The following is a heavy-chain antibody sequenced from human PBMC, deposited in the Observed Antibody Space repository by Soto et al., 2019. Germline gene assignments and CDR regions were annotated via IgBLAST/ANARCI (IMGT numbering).Heavy chain of an antibody. J-gene: IGHJ4*02. Sequence: EVQLLESGGGLVRPGGSRSFSGPALGLTFTAYALGGLHRPHGKGLEGAPAFSGRGGSTYYDDSVKGRFTISRDNSKNTLYLQMNSLRAEDTAVYYCAKRLHLAARRVFDYWGQGTLVTVSS. V-gene: IGHV3-23*01. CDR2: FSGRGGST. D-gene: IGHD6-6*01. CDR1: GLTFTAYA. CDR3: AKRLHLAARRVFDY.